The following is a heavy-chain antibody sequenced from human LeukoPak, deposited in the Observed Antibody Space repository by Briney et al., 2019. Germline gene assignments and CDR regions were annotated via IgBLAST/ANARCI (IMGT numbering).Heavy chain of an antibody. CDR3: ARVDIVVVPATITYYYYMDV. CDR1: GGSISSYY. Sequence: KPSATLPLTCTVAGGSISSYYWSWIRQPPGKGLEWIGYIYYRGSTNYNPSLKSRVTISVDTSKNQFSLKLSSVTAADTAVYYCARVDIVVVPATITYYYYMDVWGKGTTVTVSS. CDR2: IYYRGST. V-gene: IGHV4-59*01. J-gene: IGHJ6*03. D-gene: IGHD2-2*03.